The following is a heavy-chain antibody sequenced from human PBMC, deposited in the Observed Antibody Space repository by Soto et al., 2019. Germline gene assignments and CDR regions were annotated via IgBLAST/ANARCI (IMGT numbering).Heavy chain of an antibody. CDR3: ARHLTYDYVWGSYRGDAFDI. V-gene: IGHV5-10-1*01. CDR1: GYSFTSYW. J-gene: IGHJ3*02. CDR2: IDPSDSYT. Sequence: EVQLVQSGAEVKKPGESLRISCKGSGYSFTSYWISWVRQMPGKGLEWMGRIDPSDSYTNYSPSFQGHVTISADKSISTAYLKWSSLKASDTAMYYCARHLTYDYVWGSYRGDAFDIWGQGTMVTVSS. D-gene: IGHD3-16*02.